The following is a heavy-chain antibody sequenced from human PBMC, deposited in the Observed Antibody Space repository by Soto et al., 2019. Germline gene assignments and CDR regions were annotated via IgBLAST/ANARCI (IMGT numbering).Heavy chain of an antibody. D-gene: IGHD6-19*01. Sequence: HPGGSLRLSCAASGFTFSSYAMSWVRQSPGKGLEWVSAISGSGGSTYYADSVKGRFTISRDNSKNTLYLQMNSLRAEDTAVYYCAKDTPPLPPGPNIAVAGIGYFDYWGQGTLVTVSS. CDR2: ISGSGGST. V-gene: IGHV3-23*01. J-gene: IGHJ4*02. CDR3: AKDTPPLPPGPNIAVAGIGYFDY. CDR1: GFTFSSYA.